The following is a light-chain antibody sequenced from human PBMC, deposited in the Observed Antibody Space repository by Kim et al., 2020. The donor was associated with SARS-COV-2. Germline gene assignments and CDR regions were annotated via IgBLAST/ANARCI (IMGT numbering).Light chain of an antibody. J-gene: IGLJ1*01. V-gene: IGLV2-14*03. Sequence: QSIPLSCTGTSSDVGSYNYVSWYKQHPGKAPKRMIYAVSNRPSGVSNRFSGSKSGNTASLTISGLQAEDEADYYCSSYTRSSTNYVFGTGTKVTVL. CDR2: AVS. CDR1: SSDVGSYNY. CDR3: SSYTRSSTNYV.